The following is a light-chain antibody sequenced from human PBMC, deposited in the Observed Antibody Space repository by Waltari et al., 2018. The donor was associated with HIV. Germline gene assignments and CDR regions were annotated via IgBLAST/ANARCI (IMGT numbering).Light chain of an antibody. CDR3: QSGDNSGPHVG. Sequence: SYELTQPPSLSVSPGQTAGITCSGDVLSRQYSYWYRQKPGQAPVMVMYRDTERPSGIPGRFSCSKSGRTVTLTIGGVREEDEADYYCQSGDNSGPHVGFGGGTTLTVL. CDR1: VLSRQY. CDR2: RDT. J-gene: IGLJ2*01. V-gene: IGLV3-25*03.